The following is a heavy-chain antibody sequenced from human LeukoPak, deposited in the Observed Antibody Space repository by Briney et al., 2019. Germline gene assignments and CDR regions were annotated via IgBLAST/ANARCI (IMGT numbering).Heavy chain of an antibody. J-gene: IGHJ4*02. CDR2: IRSKANSYAT. CDR1: GFTFSGSA. D-gene: IGHD3-16*01. V-gene: IGHV3-73*01. CDR3: TRYEGGEFDY. Sequence: GGSLRLSCAASGFTFSGSAMHLVRQASGKGLELVGRIRSKANSYATAYAESVKGKFNISRDDSKNTAYLQMNSLKTEDRAVYYCTRYEGGEFDYWGQGTLVTVSS.